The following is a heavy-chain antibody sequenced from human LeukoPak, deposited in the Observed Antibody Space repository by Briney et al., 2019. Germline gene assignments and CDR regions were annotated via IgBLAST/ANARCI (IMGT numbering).Heavy chain of an antibody. Sequence: PGGSLRLSRAASGFTFSSYAMSWVRQAPGKGLEWVSATSGSGGSTYYADSVKGRFTISRDNSKNTLYLQMNSLRAEDTAVYYCAKDPVYDSSGYYVDWGQGTLVTVSS. CDR1: GFTFSSYA. CDR2: TSGSGGST. V-gene: IGHV3-23*01. CDR3: AKDPVYDSSGYYVD. D-gene: IGHD3-22*01. J-gene: IGHJ4*02.